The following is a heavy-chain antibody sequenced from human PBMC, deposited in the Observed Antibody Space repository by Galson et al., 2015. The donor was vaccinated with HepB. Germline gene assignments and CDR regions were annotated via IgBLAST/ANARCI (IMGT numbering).Heavy chain of an antibody. V-gene: IGHV1-69*01. CDR1: GGTFSSYA. Sequence: CKASGGTFSSYAISWVRQAPGQGLEWMGGIIPIFGTANYAQKFQGRVTITADESTSTAYMELSSLRSEDTAVYYCASRSTNDFWGNWFDPWGQGTLVTVSS. D-gene: IGHD3-3*01. J-gene: IGHJ5*02. CDR2: IIPIFGTA. CDR3: ASRSTNDFWGNWFDP.